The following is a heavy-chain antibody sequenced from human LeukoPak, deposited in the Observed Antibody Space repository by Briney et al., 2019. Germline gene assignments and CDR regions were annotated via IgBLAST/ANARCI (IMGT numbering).Heavy chain of an antibody. CDR3: ARPGQLGEYTPYYFDY. D-gene: IGHD7-27*01. J-gene: IGHJ4*02. CDR2: IYPVDSDT. CDR1: GYSFTSYW. V-gene: IGHV5-51*01. Sequence: GESLKISCKGSGYSFTSYWIGWVRQLPGKGLEWMGIIYPVDSDTRYSPSFQGQVTISADKSISTAYLQWSSLKASDTAMYYCARPGQLGEYTPYYFDYWGQGTLVTVSS.